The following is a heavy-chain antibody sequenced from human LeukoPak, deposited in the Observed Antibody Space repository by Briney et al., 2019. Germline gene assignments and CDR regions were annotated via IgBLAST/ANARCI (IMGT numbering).Heavy chain of an antibody. Sequence: PGGSLRLSCAASGFTFSSYAMTWVRQAPGKGLEWVSTISSSGGTTYYADSVKGRFTISRDNSKNTLYLQMNSLRAEDTGLYYCAKSPRGSRIDYWGQGTLVTVSS. CDR1: GFTFSSYA. J-gene: IGHJ4*02. D-gene: IGHD3-10*01. V-gene: IGHV3-23*01. CDR3: AKSPRGSRIDY. CDR2: ISSSGGTT.